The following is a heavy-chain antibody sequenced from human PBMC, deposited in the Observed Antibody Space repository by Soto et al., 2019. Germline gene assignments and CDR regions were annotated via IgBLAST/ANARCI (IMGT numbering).Heavy chain of an antibody. CDR1: GFTFSSYA. J-gene: IGHJ4*02. Sequence: EVQRLESGGGLVQPGGSLRLSCAASGFTFSSYAMSWVRQAPGKGLEWVSAISGSGGSTYYADSVKGRFTISSDNSKNTLYLQMNSLRAEDTAVYYCASRKEEKSRVDYWGQGTLVTVSS. CDR3: ASRKEEKSRVDY. V-gene: IGHV3-23*01. CDR2: ISGSGGST.